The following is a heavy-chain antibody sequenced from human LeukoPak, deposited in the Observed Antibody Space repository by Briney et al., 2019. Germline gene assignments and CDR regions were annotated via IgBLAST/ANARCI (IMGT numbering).Heavy chain of an antibody. Sequence: PGESLTLSCAASGFTFDDYAMHWVRQAPGKGLEWVSGISWNSRSIGYADSVKGRFTISRDNAKNSLYLQMNSLRAEDTALYYCAKSMSGSYYGSFLDYWGQGTLVTVSS. D-gene: IGHD1-26*01. CDR3: AKSMSGSYYGSFLDY. J-gene: IGHJ4*02. V-gene: IGHV3-9*01. CDR1: GFTFDDYA. CDR2: ISWNSRSI.